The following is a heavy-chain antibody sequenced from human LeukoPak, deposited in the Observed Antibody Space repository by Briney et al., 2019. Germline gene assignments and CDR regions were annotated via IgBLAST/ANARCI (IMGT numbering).Heavy chain of an antibody. CDR3: AKDPERSSPYYYYGMDV. CDR2: ISYDGGNK. Sequence: GGSLRLSCAASGFTFNIYGMHWVRRAPGKGLEWVAVISYDGGNKYYADSVKGRFTISRDNSKNTLFLQMNSLRGEDTAVYYCAKDPERSSPYYYYGMDVWGQGTTVTVSS. J-gene: IGHJ6*02. V-gene: IGHV3-30*18. D-gene: IGHD6-13*01. CDR1: GFTFNIYG.